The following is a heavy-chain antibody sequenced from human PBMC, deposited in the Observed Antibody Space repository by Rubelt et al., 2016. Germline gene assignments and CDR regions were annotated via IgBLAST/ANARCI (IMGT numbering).Heavy chain of an antibody. CDR3: ARGLARAAAGPRGLWFDP. CDR2: INPSGST. Sequence: QVQLQQWGAGLLKPSETLSLTFAVYGGSFSGYYWSWIRQPPGKGLEWIGEINPSGSTNYNPSLKSRVTISVDTSKNQVSLKLSSVTAANTAVYYCARGLARAAAGPRGLWFDPWGQGTLVTVSS. J-gene: IGHJ5*02. V-gene: IGHV4-34*01. D-gene: IGHD6-13*01. CDR1: GGSFSGYY.